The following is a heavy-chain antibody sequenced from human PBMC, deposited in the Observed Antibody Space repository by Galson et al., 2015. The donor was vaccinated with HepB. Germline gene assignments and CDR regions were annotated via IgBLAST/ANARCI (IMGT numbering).Heavy chain of an antibody. D-gene: IGHD3-16*01. V-gene: IGHV3-11*01. Sequence: SLRLSCAASGFIFSDYYMGWIRQAPGKGLEWIAHITSSSNGIYYADSLKGRLIISRDNAKNSLYLQMNSLRVEDTAVYYCARALGRGDAFDIWGQGTMVTVSS. CDR1: GFIFSDYY. CDR2: ITSSSNGI. CDR3: ARALGRGDAFDI. J-gene: IGHJ3*02.